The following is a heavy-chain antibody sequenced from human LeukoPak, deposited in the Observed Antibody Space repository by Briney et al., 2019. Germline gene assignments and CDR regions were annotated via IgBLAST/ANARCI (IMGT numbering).Heavy chain of an antibody. CDR3: AREFGHCSGDNCFYFFDL. J-gene: IGHJ4*02. D-gene: IGHD2-15*01. Sequence: GASVKVSCKASGYTLTNYNISWVRQAPGQGLEWMGWVNTHKGHTNFLQKFQGRVTVTTDLSTNTAHMELRRLRSDDTAVYYCAREFGHCSGDNCFYFFDLWGQASQVIVSS. CDR2: VNTHKGHT. V-gene: IGHV1-18*01. CDR1: GYTLTNYN.